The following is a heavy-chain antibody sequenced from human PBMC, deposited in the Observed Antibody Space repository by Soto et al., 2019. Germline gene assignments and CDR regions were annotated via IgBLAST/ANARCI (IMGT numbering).Heavy chain of an antibody. CDR2: IYYTGSA. Sequence: SETLSLTCTVSGGSISNYHWSWIRQPPGKGLEWIGYIYYTGSANYNPSLKSRATISVDTSRNQFSLKLSSVTAADTAVYYCARQGVLSNSGWHGYFDYWGQGTLVTVSS. CDR1: GGSISNYH. CDR3: ARQGVLSNSGWHGYFDY. V-gene: IGHV4-59*08. J-gene: IGHJ4*02. D-gene: IGHD6-19*01.